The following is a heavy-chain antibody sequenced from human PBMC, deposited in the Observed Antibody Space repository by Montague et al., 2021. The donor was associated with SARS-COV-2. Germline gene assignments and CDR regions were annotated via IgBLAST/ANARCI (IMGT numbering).Heavy chain of an antibody. CDR3: ARRGRKLLPVATTIGGFDI. CDR1: GGSISSSNYY. D-gene: IGHD1-26*01. J-gene: IGHJ3*02. Sequence: SETLSLTCTVSGGSISSSNYYWDWIRQPPGKGLEWIGSIYDSGSTYYNPSLKSRVTISVDTSKNHFSLKLSSVTAADTAVYYCARRGRKLLPVATTIGGFDIWGQGTNGTVSS. V-gene: IGHV4-39*02. CDR2: IYDSGST.